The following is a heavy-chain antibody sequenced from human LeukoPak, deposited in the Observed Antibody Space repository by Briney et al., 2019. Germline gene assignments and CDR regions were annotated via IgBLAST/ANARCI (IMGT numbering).Heavy chain of an antibody. CDR2: ISSQSNYI. CDR1: GFILNTYN. J-gene: IGHJ3*01. V-gene: IGHV3-21*06. Sequence: PGGSLRLSCVASGFILNTYNMNWIGQAAGKGLQGMSSISSQSNYIHYADSMKGRFTISRDNSENSLYLQMNSLRVEDTAVYYCARVWRQQVVNGAFDLWGQGTMVTVSS. CDR3: ARVWRQQVVNGAFDL. D-gene: IGHD6-13*01.